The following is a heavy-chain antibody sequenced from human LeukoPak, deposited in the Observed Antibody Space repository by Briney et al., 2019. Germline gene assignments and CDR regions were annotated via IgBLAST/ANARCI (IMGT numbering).Heavy chain of an antibody. CDR3: AKDGLYYYYDGSGGWFDP. V-gene: IGHV3-30*02. CDR2: IRYDGSNK. D-gene: IGHD3-22*01. J-gene: IGHJ5*02. Sequence: GGSLRLSCAASGFTFSNYWMNWVRQAPGKGLEWVAFIRYDGSNKYYPDSVRGRFTDSRDNSKNTLSLQMNSLRAEDTAVYYCAKDGLYYYYDGSGGWFDPWGQGTLVTVSS. CDR1: GFTFSNYW.